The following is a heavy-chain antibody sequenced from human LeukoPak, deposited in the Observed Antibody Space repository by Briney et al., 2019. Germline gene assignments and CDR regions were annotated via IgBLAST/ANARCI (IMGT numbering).Heavy chain of an antibody. D-gene: IGHD2-15*01. CDR2: INPNSGGT. V-gene: IGHV1-2*02. CDR1: GYTLTELS. J-gene: IGHJ4*02. Sequence: ASVKVSCKVSGYTLTELSMHWVRQAPGQGLEWMGWINPNSGGTNYAQKFQGRVTMTRDTSISTAYMELSRLRSDDTAVYYCARDFVVVVAATLNDYWGQGTLVTVSS. CDR3: ARDFVVVVAATLNDY.